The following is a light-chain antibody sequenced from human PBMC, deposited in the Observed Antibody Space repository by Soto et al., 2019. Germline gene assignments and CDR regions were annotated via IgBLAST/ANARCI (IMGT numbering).Light chain of an antibody. CDR3: SSYTTSTTVV. CDR1: NSDVGAYHF. CDR2: ELT. J-gene: IGLJ2*01. V-gene: IGLV2-14*01. Sequence: QSVLTQPASVSGSPGQSITISCTGTNSDVGAYHFVSWYQLHPGKAPKLILYELTNRPSGVSNRFSGSKSGNTASLTISGLQADDEADYFCSSYTTSTTVVFGGGTKLTVL.